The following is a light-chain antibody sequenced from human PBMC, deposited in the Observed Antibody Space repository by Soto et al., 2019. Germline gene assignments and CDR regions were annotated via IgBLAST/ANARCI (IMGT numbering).Light chain of an antibody. V-gene: IGLV1-44*01. CDR3: AAWDDSLNGPV. CDR2: SNN. J-gene: IGLJ2*01. Sequence: QSVLTQPPSASGTPGQRVTISCSGSSFNIGSNTVNWYQQLPGTAPKLLIYSNNQRPSGVPDRFSGSKSGNSASLTISGLQSEDEADYYCAAWDDSLNGPVFGGGTKLTVL. CDR1: SFNIGSNT.